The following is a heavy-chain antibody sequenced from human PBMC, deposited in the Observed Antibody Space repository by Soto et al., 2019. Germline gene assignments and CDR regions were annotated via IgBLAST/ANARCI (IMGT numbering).Heavy chain of an antibody. CDR1: GVSFSGYY. CDR3: ARGRFGNYYYYGMDV. Sequence: SSETLSLTCAVYGVSFSGYYWSWIRQPPGKGLEWIGEINHSGSTNYNPSLKSRVTISVDTSKNQFSLKLSSVTAADTAVYYCARGRFGNYYYYGMDVWGQGTTVTVSS. D-gene: IGHD3-10*01. J-gene: IGHJ6*02. CDR2: INHSGST. V-gene: IGHV4-34*01.